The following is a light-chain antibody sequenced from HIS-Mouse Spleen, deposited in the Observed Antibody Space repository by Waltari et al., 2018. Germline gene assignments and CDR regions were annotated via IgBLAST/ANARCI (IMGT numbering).Light chain of an antibody. CDR1: SLRSSY. CDR3: NSRDSSGNDWV. V-gene: IGLV3-19*01. J-gene: IGLJ3*02. Sequence: SSELTQDPAVSVALGQTVRTTCQGDSLRSSYASWYQQKPGQAPVLVIYGKNNRPSGIPDRFSGSSSGNTASLTITGAQAEDEADYYCNSRDSSGNDWVFGGGTKLTVL. CDR2: GKN.